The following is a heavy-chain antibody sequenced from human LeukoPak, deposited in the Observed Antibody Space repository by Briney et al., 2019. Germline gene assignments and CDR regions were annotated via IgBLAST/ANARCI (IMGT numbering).Heavy chain of an antibody. V-gene: IGHV3-30*18. D-gene: IGHD1-26*01. Sequence: PGGSLRLSCAASGFTFSSYGMHWVRQAPGKGLEWVAVISYDGSNKYYADSVKGRFTISRDNSKNTLYLQMNSLRAEDTAVYYCAKSRSVGATTRDYFDYWGQGTLVAVSS. CDR1: GFTFSSYG. J-gene: IGHJ4*02. CDR3: AKSRSVGATTRDYFDY. CDR2: ISYDGSNK.